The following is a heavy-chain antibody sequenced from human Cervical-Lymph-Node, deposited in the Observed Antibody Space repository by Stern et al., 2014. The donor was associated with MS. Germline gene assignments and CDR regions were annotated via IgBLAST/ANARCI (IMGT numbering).Heavy chain of an antibody. CDR1: TFTFSAFA. D-gene: IGHD2-21*02. V-gene: IGHV3-30*04. Sequence: LVESGGSVVQPGRSLRLSCAASTFTFSAFAMHWVRLAPGKGLEWVAVISYDAKTQFYVDSVKGRFTVSRDNSKNTLSLQMNNLRPEDTAVYYCARQMTHGPCDLWGRGTLVTVS. J-gene: IGHJ2*01. CDR2: ISYDAKTQ. CDR3: ARQMTHGPCDL.